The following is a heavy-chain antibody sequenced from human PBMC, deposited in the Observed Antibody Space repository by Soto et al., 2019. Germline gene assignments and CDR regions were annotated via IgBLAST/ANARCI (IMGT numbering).Heavy chain of an antibody. CDR3: ARLYCSGGSCTIDY. D-gene: IGHD2-15*01. CDR1: GYTFTSYA. J-gene: IGHJ4*01. Sequence: ASVKVSCKASGYTFTSYAMHWVRQAPGQRLEWMGWINAGNGNTKYSQKFQGRVTITRDTSASTAYMELSSLRSEDTAVYYCARLYCSGGSCTIDYWGHGALVTVSS. CDR2: INAGNGNT. V-gene: IGHV1-3*01.